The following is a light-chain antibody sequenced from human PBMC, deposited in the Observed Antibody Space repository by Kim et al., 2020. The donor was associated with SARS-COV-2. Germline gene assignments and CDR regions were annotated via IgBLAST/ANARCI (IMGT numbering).Light chain of an antibody. V-gene: IGLV3-1*01. Sequence: SYELTQPPSVSVSPGQTASITCSGDKLGDKYACWYQQKPGQSPVLVIYQDSKRPSGIPERFSGSNSGNTATLTISGTQAMDEADYYCQAWDSPHWVFGGGTKLTVL. CDR3: QAWDSPHWV. J-gene: IGLJ3*02. CDR2: QDS. CDR1: KLGDKY.